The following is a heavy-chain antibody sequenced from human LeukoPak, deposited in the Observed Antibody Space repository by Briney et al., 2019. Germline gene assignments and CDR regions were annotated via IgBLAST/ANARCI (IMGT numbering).Heavy chain of an antibody. D-gene: IGHD6-19*01. CDR2: ISSSPSTI. V-gene: IGHV3-48*04. CDR3: ATSRIAVADDNWFDP. Sequence: GGSLRLSCEASGFSFSSHSMNWVRQAPGKGLEWVSFISSSPSTIYYADSVKGRFTISRDNAKNTLYLQMNSLRAEDTAVYYCATSRIAVADDNWFDPWGQGTLVTVSS. CDR1: GFSFSSHS. J-gene: IGHJ5*02.